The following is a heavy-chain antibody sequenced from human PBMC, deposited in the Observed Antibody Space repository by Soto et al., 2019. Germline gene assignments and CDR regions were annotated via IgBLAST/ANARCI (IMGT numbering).Heavy chain of an antibody. J-gene: IGHJ5*02. Sequence: VESLKISCEGSGYTFIDYWISCFLRMPVKVLEWMGITYPGDSDTRYSPSFQGQVTISADKSINTAYLQWSSLKASDSAIYYCARLPVLRYFDWTHWFDPWGQGTLVTVSS. D-gene: IGHD3-9*01. V-gene: IGHV5-51*01. CDR1: GYTFIDYW. CDR2: TYPGDSDT. CDR3: ARLPVLRYFDWTHWFDP.